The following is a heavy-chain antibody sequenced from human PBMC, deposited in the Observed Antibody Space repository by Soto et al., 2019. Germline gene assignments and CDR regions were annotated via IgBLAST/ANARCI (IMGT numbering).Heavy chain of an antibody. J-gene: IGHJ6*02. CDR1: GYSFTRYG. V-gene: IGHV1-18*01. D-gene: IGHD3-16*01. CDR2: ISGYNANT. CDR3: ARMGDVPYCYYGLDV. Sequence: QVQLVQSGAEVKKPGASVKVSCKASGYSFTRYGISWMRQAPGQWLEWMGWISGYNANTNYPENLQGRVTMTTDTSTSRAYMEVRSLISDDTAVYYCARMGDVPYCYYGLDVWVQGTKVTVSS.